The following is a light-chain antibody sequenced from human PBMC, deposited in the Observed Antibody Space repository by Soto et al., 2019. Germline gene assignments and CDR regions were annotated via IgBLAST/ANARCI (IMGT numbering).Light chain of an antibody. CDR3: QAYDSSPSGLYV. CDR1: SSNIGAGYD. Sequence: QSVLTQPPSVSGAPGQRVTISCTGSSSNIGAGYDVHWYQQLPGTAPKLLIYGNSNRPSGGPDRCSGSKSGTSAALAITGLQAEDEADYYCQAYDSSPSGLYVFGTGTKLTVL. J-gene: IGLJ1*01. V-gene: IGLV1-40*01. CDR2: GNS.